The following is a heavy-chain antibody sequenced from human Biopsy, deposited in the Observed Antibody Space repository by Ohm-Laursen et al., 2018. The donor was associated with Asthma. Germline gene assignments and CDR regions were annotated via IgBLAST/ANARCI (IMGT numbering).Heavy chain of an antibody. CDR3: ARDREVYGSGIGALYYYYYYGMDV. J-gene: IGHJ6*02. CDR1: GFTLSDYY. D-gene: IGHD3-10*01. CDR2: ISSSGSTI. Sequence: SLRLSCSASGFTLSDYYMSWIRQAPGKGLEWVSYISSSGSTIYYADSVKGRLTISRDNAKNSLYLQMNSLRAEDTAVYYCARDREVYGSGIGALYYYYYYGMDVWGQGTTVTVSS. V-gene: IGHV3-11*01.